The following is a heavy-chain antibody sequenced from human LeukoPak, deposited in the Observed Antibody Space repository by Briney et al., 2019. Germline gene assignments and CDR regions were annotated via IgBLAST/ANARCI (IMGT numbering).Heavy chain of an antibody. J-gene: IGHJ5*02. V-gene: IGHV1-18*01. D-gene: IGHD2-2*01. CDR3: ARKNGDVCRYCSSTEFDP. Sequence: ASVKVSCKASGYTFTSYGISWVRQAPGQGLEWMGWISAYNGNTNYAQKLQGRVTMTTDTSTSTAYMELRSPRSDDTAMYYCARKNGDVCRYCSSTEFDPWGQGTLVTVSS. CDR2: ISAYNGNT. CDR1: GYTFTSYG.